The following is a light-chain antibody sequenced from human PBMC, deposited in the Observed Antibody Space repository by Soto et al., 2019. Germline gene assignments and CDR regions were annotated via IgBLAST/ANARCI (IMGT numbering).Light chain of an antibody. V-gene: IGLV2-14*01. J-gene: IGLJ1*01. CDR1: ITDIGAYNY. Sequence: QSVLTQPASVSGSPGQSITISCTGTITDIGAYNYVSWYQQHPGKAPKLLIYGVSSRPSGVSNRFSGSKSGNAAYLTISGLQADDEAEYYCCSYGGSFYVFGTGTKVTVL. CDR3: CSYGGSFYV. CDR2: GVS.